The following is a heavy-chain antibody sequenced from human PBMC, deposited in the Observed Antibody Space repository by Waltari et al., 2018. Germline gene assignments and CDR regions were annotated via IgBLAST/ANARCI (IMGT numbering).Heavy chain of an antibody. CDR1: GYTFTCYA. CDR3: ARVWVGDITMVQGVIDY. CDR2: INDGKGNT. V-gene: IGHV1-3*01. Sequence: VQLVHSGAEVQKPGASVKVSCKASGYTFTCYAMHWVRQAPRRRLERMGRINDGKGNTKNTRTLRYGVTIPRDTPATPAYMQLRSLRFKVTVVNYGARVWVGDITMVQGVIDYSGQGTRVTVSS. D-gene: IGHD3-10*01. J-gene: IGHJ4*02.